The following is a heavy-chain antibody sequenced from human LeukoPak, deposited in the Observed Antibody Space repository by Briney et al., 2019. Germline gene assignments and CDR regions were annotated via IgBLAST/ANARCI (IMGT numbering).Heavy chain of an antibody. J-gene: IGHJ5*02. CDR1: GFIFSSYG. V-gene: IGHV3-33*01. Sequence: PGRSLRLSCAASGFIFSSYGMHWVRQAPGKGLEWVAVIWYDGSNKYYADSVKGRFTISRDNSKNTLYLQMNSLRAEDTAVYYCARRYCSSTSCYFSNWFNPWGRGTLVTVSS. CDR3: ARRYCSSTSCYFSNWFNP. CDR2: IWYDGSNK. D-gene: IGHD2-2*01.